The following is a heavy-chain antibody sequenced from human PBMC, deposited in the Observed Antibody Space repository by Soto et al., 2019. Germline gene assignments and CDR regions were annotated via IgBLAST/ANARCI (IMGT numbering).Heavy chain of an antibody. J-gene: IGHJ6*02. D-gene: IGHD7-27*01. Sequence: EVQLLESGGGLVQPGGSLRLSCAASGFTFSSHVMNWVRQAPGKGLEWVAAISGGGGTTYYGDSVEGRFTMSRDNSKNPLYLQMNSLSADDTAVYYCARGPGAPPPHDYGMDVWGQGTTVTVSS. V-gene: IGHV3-23*01. CDR2: ISGGGGTT. CDR3: ARGPGAPPPHDYGMDV. CDR1: GFTFSSHV.